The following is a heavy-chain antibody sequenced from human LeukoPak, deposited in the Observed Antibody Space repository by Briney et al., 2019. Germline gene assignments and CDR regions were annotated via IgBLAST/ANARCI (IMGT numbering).Heavy chain of an antibody. V-gene: IGHV3-21*03. CDR3: VRDFAGESGAGVP. Sequence: PGGSLRLSCAGSGFTFGSYTMNWVRQAPGKGLEWVSSISPTAISTWNADSVKGRFIISRDNAENSVFLQMNSLRAEDTAIYYCVRDFAGESGAGVPWGQGILVTVSS. D-gene: IGHD3-10*01. J-gene: IGHJ5*02. CDR1: GFTFGSYT. CDR2: ISPTAIST.